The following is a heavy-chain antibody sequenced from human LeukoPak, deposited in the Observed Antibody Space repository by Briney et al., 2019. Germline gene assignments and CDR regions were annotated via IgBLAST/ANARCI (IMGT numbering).Heavy chain of an antibody. D-gene: IGHD1-26*01. Sequence: SETLSLTCTVSGYSISSGYYWGWIRQPPGKGLEWIGSIYHSGSTYYNPSLKSRVTISVDTSKNQFSLKLSSVTAADTAMYYCARERRSGSYYYFDYWGQGTLVTVPS. J-gene: IGHJ4*02. CDR2: IYHSGST. CDR3: ARERRSGSYYYFDY. CDR1: GYSISSGYY. V-gene: IGHV4-38-2*02.